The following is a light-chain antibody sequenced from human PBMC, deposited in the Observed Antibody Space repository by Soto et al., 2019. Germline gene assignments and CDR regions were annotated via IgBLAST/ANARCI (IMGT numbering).Light chain of an antibody. CDR2: AAS. V-gene: IGKV1-39*01. CDR1: QTISSW. Sequence: DIQMTHSPSTLSGSVGDRVTITWRASQTISSWLAWYQQKPGKAPKLLIYAASSLQSGVPSRLSGSGSGTDFTLTIRSLQPEDFATYYCQQSYSTPRFGQGTRLEIK. J-gene: IGKJ5*01. CDR3: QQSYSTPR.